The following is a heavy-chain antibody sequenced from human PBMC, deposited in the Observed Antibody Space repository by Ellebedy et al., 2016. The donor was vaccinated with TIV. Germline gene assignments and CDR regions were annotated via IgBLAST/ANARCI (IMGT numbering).Heavy chain of an antibody. J-gene: IGHJ4*02. CDR3: ARRHYSAFDY. V-gene: IGHV3-72*01. Sequence: PGGSLRLSWVVSGSIFSDQYIDWVRQAPGKGLEWVGRTRNKANNYATYYAASVKGRFTISRDDSQNSVSLQMNSLKTEDTAVYYCARRHYSAFDYWGQGTLVTVSS. CDR1: GSIFSDQY. D-gene: IGHD2-15*01. CDR2: TRNKANNYAT.